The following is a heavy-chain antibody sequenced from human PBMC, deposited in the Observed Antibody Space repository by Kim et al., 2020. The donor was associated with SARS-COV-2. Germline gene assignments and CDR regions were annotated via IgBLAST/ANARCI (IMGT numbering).Heavy chain of an antibody. V-gene: IGHV3-48*03. CDR2: ISSSGSTI. D-gene: IGHD6-19*01. CDR3: AREGGSSGWYGKWYFDL. J-gene: IGHJ2*01. Sequence: GGSLRLSCAASGFTFSSYEMNWVRQAPGKGLEWVSYISSSGSTIYYADSVKGRFTISRDNAKNSLYLQMNSLRAEDTAVYYCAREGGSSGWYGKWYFDLWGRGTLVTVSS. CDR1: GFTFSSYE.